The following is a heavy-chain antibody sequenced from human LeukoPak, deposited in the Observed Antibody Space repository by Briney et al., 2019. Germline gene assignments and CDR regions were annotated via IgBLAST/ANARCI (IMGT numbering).Heavy chain of an antibody. CDR1: GGSISSSSYY. Sequence: SETLSLTCTVSGGSISSSSYYWGWIRRPPGKGLEWIGSIYYSGSTYYNPSLKSRVTISVDTSKNQFSLKLSSVTAADTAVYYCATLGYCSSTSCYHQATANYGMDVWGQGSTVTV. D-gene: IGHD2-2*01. J-gene: IGHJ6*02. CDR3: ATLGYCSSTSCYHQATANYGMDV. V-gene: IGHV4-39*01. CDR2: IYYSGST.